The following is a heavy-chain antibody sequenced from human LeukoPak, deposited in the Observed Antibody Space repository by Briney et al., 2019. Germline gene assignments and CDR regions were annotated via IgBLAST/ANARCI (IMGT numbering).Heavy chain of an antibody. CDR2: LSSSGST. D-gene: IGHD1-26*01. Sequence: SETLSLTCTVSGASISSSIHYWGWFRQPPGKGLEWIGTLSSSGSTYYNPSLKSRVTISVDTSKNQFSLRQSSVTAADTAVYYCVRHVTGSSHDDGGQGTLGTVS. V-gene: IGHV4-39*01. CDR3: VRHVTGSSHDD. J-gene: IGHJ4*02. CDR1: GASISSSIHY.